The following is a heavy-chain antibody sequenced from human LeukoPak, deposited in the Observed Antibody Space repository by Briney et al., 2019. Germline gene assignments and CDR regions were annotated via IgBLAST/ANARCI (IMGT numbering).Heavy chain of an antibody. J-gene: IGHJ4*02. D-gene: IGHD7-27*01. CDR1: GFTFSSYA. Sequence: PGGSLRLSCAASGFTFSSYAMSWVRQAPGKGLEWVSAISGSGGSTYYADSVKGRFTISRDNSKNTLFLQMDSLRAEDAAIYYCAKGERGIDYWGQGTLVTVSS. CDR2: ISGSGGST. CDR3: AKGERGIDY. V-gene: IGHV3-23*01.